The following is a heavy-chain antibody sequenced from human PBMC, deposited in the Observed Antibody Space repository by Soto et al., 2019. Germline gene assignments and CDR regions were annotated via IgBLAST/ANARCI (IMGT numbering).Heavy chain of an antibody. D-gene: IGHD6-19*01. CDR3: ARDWVAGAFDY. CDR2: IKQDGSEK. Sequence: VQLVESGGGVVQPGRSLRLSCAASGFTFSSYAMHWVRQAPGKGLEWVANIKQDGSEKYYVDSVKGRFTISRDNAKNSLYLQMNSLRAEDTAVYYCARDWVAGAFDYWGQGTLVTVSS. V-gene: IGHV3-7*01. CDR1: GFTFSSYA. J-gene: IGHJ4*02.